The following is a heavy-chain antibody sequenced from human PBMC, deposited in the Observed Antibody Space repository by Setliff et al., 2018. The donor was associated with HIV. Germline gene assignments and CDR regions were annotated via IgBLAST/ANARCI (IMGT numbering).Heavy chain of an antibody. CDR3: ARVGLTHYDSSGYYVAEYFQD. D-gene: IGHD3-22*01. J-gene: IGHJ1*01. CDR1: GFTVSSNY. Sequence: PGGSLRLSCAASGFTVSSNYMSWVRQAPGKGLEWVSLIYSGGSTYYGDSVKGRFTISRDNSKNTLYLEMNSLRAEDTAVYYCARVGLTHYDSSGYYVAEYFQDWGQGTLVTVSS. CDR2: IYSGGST. V-gene: IGHV3-53*01.